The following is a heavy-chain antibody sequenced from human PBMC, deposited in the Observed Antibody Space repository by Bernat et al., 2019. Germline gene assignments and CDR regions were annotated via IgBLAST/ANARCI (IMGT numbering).Heavy chain of an antibody. Sequence: EVQLVESGGGLVQPGGSLRLSCAASGFTFSSYSMNWVRQAPGKGLEWVSYISSSSSTIYYADSVKGRFTISRDNAKNSLYLQMNSLRDEDTAVYYCAREDDYIWGSYRYYYFDYWGQGTLVTVSS. CDR1: GFTFSSYS. V-gene: IGHV3-48*02. CDR3: AREDDYIWGSYRYYYFDY. D-gene: IGHD3-16*02. J-gene: IGHJ4*02. CDR2: ISSSSSTI.